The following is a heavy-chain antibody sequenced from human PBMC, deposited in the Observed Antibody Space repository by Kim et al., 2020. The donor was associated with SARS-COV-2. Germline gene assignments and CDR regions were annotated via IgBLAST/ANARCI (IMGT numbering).Heavy chain of an antibody. D-gene: IGHD3-16*01. CDR2: INQDVTEK. Sequence: GGSLRLSCAASGFSFNSHWMAWVRQAPGKGLEWVANINQDVTEKYYVDSVKGRFSISRDNAKNSLYLQMNSLRVEDTALYYCARDSWGTSRKSGLNWFDPWGQGTLVTVSS. J-gene: IGHJ5*02. CDR1: GFSFNSHW. CDR3: ARDSWGTSRKSGLNWFDP. V-gene: IGHV3-7*03.